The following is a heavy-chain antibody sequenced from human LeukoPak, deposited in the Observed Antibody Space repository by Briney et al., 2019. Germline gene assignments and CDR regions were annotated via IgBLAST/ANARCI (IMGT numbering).Heavy chain of an antibody. CDR3: ARARHYYDSSGYLPRGYYFDY. D-gene: IGHD3-22*01. V-gene: IGHV4-30-2*01. CDR2: IYHSGST. CDR1: GGSISSGGYS. Sequence: PSQTLSLTCAVSGGSISSGGYSWSWIRQPPGKGLEWIGYIYHSGSTYYNPSLKSRVTISVDTSKNQFSLKLSSVTAADTAVYYCARARHYYDSSGYLPRGYYFDYWGQGTLVTVSS. J-gene: IGHJ4*02.